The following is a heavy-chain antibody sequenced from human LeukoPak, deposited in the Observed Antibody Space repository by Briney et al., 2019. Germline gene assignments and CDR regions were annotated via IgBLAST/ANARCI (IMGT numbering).Heavy chain of an antibody. V-gene: IGHV3-21*01. Sequence: TGGSLRLSCAASGFTFSTYVMNWFRQAPGKGLEWVSTISVGAEYIFYADSVKGRFTISRDNAKNSLYLQMNSLRAEDTAIYYCARADGYGFDYWGQGTLVTVSS. J-gene: IGHJ4*02. D-gene: IGHD5-24*01. CDR3: ARADGYGFDY. CDR2: ISVGAEYI. CDR1: GFTFSTYV.